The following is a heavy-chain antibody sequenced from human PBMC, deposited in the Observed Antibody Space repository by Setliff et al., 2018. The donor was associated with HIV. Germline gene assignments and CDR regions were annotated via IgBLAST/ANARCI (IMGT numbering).Heavy chain of an antibody. J-gene: IGHJ6*03. Sequence: PGESLTISCKGSGDSFNTSWIGWVRQMPGKGLEWMGIIFPGDSDTKYSPSFQGQVTISVDKSISTAYLQWTSLKASDTAMYYCARMSNYYYYYMDVWGKGTTVTVS. CDR2: IFPGDSDT. V-gene: IGHV5-51*01. CDR1: GDSFNTSW. CDR3: ARMSNYYYYYMDV.